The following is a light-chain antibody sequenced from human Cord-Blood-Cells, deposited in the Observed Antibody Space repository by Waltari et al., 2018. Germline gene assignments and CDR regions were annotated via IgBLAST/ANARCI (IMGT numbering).Light chain of an antibody. J-gene: IGLJ3*02. CDR3: CSYAGSYPWV. CDR2: SNN. CDR1: SSNIGAGYD. V-gene: IGLV1-40*01. Sequence: QSVLTQPPSVSGAPGQRVTISCTGSSSNIGAGYDVHWYQQLPGTAPKLLIYSNNQRPSGVPDRFSGSKSGNTASLTISGLQAEDEADYYCCSYAGSYPWVFGGGTKLTVL.